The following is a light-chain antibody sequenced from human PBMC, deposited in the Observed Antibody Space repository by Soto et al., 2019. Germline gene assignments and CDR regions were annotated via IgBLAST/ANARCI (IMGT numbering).Light chain of an antibody. CDR1: SSNIGAGYG. V-gene: IGLV1-40*01. Sequence: SVLTQPPSVSGAPGQRVTISCTGSSSNIGAGYGVHWYQQLPGAAPKLLIYGNNNRPSGVPDRFSGSKSGTSASLAITGLQAEDEADYYCQSYDSSLSGSVFGGGTKVTVL. CDR3: QSYDSSLSGSV. J-gene: IGLJ2*01. CDR2: GNN.